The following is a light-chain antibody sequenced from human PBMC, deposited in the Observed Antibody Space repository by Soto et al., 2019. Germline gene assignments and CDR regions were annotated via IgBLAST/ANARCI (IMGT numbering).Light chain of an antibody. CDR2: KAS. CDR1: QTISRW. Sequence: EIQVAKSPVPLSASISARVTIAGRASQTISRWLAWYQQKPGKAPKLLIYKASTLKSGVPSRFSGSGSGTEFTLTISSLQPDDFATYYCQHYNSYSEAFAQGTKVDVK. V-gene: IGKV1-5*03. CDR3: QHYNSYSEA. J-gene: IGKJ1*01.